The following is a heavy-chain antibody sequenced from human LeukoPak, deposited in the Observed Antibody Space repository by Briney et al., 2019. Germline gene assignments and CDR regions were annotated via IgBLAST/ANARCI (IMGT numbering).Heavy chain of an antibody. CDR1: GGSFSGYY. V-gene: IGHV4-34*01. D-gene: IGHD3-3*01. CDR2: IYFSGST. J-gene: IGHJ3*02. Sequence: SETLSLTCAVYGGSFSGYYWRWIRQPPGKGLEWVGSIYFSGSTFYNPSLKSRVTISVDTSKNQFSLKLSSVTAADTAVYYCARARYYDFWSGSLSGAHAFDIWGQETMVTVSS. CDR3: ARARYYDFWSGSLSGAHAFDI.